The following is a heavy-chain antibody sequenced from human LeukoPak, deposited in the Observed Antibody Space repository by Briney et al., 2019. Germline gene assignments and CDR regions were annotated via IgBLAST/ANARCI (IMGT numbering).Heavy chain of an antibody. V-gene: IGHV4-4*09. CDR1: GGSISSYY. J-gene: IGHJ6*03. CDR3: ASGGKYYDFWSGYLPYYYYMDV. Sequence: SQTLSLTCAVSGGSISSYYWSWIRQPPGKELEWIGYIYTSGSTNYNPSLKSRVTISVDTSKNQFSLKLSSVTAADTAVYYCASGGKYYDFWSGYLPYYYYMDVWGKGTTVTVSS. CDR2: IYTSGST. D-gene: IGHD3-3*01.